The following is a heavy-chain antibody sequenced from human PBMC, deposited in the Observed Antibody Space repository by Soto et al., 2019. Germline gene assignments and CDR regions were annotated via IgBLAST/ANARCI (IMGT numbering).Heavy chain of an antibody. V-gene: IGHV1-8*01. CDR3: ARGRNKRVAFPRCPDY. D-gene: IGHD2-15*01. CDR2: MNPNSGNT. Sequence: QVQLVQSGAEVKNPGASVTVSCKASGYTFTSYDINWVRQATGQGLEWVGWMNPNSGNTGSAQKFQGRVTMTGDTSISTAYMELSSLKSEDTAVYFCARGRNKRVAFPRCPDYWGQGTLVTVSP. J-gene: IGHJ4*02. CDR1: GYTFTSYD.